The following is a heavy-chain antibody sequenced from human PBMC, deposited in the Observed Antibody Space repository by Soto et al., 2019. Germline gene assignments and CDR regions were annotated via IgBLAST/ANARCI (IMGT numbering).Heavy chain of an antibody. V-gene: IGHV4-31*03. CDR1: GGSISSGAYY. Sequence: PSETLSLTCTVSGGSISSGAYYWTWSRQRPGQRLEWIGYISYSGSTYYNPSLKSRLTISADTSKNQLALKLSSVTAADTAVCYCARVNIINMIELVLDFWGQGTPVTVSS. D-gene: IGHD3-22*01. CDR3: ARVNIINMIELVLDF. J-gene: IGHJ4*02. CDR2: ISYSGST.